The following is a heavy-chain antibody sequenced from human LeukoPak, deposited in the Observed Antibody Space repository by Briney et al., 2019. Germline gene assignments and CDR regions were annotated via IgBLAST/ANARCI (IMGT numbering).Heavy chain of an antibody. J-gene: IGHJ6*03. D-gene: IGHD4-17*01. CDR3: ARNSDYESYYYYYMDV. CDR1: GGSISSYY. Sequence: PSETLSLTCTVSGGSISSYYWSWIRQPAGKGLEWIGRIYTSGSTNYNPSLKSRVTMSVDTSKNQFSLKLSSVTAADTAVYYCARNSDYESYYYYYMDVWGKGTTVTVSS. V-gene: IGHV4-4*07. CDR2: IYTSGST.